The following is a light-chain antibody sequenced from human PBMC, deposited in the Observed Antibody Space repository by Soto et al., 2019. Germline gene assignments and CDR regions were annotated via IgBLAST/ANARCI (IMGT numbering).Light chain of an antibody. Sequence: DIQMTQSPSSLSASVGDRVTITCRASQSVSTYLNWYQQKPGEAPKLLIYVATVLQSGVPSRFSGSGAGTDFTLTISSLQPEDFATYYCHHYNTYSTFGQGTKVDIK. CDR1: QSVSTY. V-gene: IGKV1-39*01. CDR3: HHYNTYST. CDR2: VAT. J-gene: IGKJ1*01.